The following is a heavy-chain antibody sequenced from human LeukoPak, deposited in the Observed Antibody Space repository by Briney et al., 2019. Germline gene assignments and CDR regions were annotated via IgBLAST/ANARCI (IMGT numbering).Heavy chain of an antibody. V-gene: IGHV3-23*01. CDR2: ITGSGGST. J-gene: IGHJ4*02. D-gene: IGHD6-19*01. Sequence: AGGSLRLSCAASGFTFSSYAMSRVRQAPGKGLEWVSGITGSGGSTYYADSVKGRFTISRDNSKNTLYLQMDSLRAEDTAVYYCAKDHSSGWPNAAFDYWGQGTLVTVSS. CDR3: AKDHSSGWPNAAFDY. CDR1: GFTFSSYA.